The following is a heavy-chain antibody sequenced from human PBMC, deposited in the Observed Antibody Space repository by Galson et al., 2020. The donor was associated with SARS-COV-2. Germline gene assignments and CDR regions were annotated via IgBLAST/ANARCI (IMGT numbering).Heavy chain of an antibody. CDR3: ARADWDYYDSSGSFFDY. D-gene: IGHD3-22*01. J-gene: IGHJ4*02. Sequence: GESLKISCAASGFTFSDYYMSWIRQAPGKGLEWVSYISSSGSTIYYAASVKGRFTISRDNAKNSLYLQMNSLRAEDTAVYYCARADWDYYDSSGSFFDYWGQGTLVTVSS. CDR1: GFTFSDYY. V-gene: IGHV3-11*04. CDR2: ISSSGSTI.